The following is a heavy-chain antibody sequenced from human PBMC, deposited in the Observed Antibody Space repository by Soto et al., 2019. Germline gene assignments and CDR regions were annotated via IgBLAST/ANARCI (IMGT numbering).Heavy chain of an antibody. D-gene: IGHD2-21*02. V-gene: IGHV3-23*01. Sequence: EVQLLESGGGVVQPGGSLRRSCAASGFTFSSYAMSWVRQAPGKGLELVSAISGSGGSTYYADSVKGRFTISRNNSNNTLPLQMHHLCAEATAVYYCAHARITPHCGGDCSHHDAFDNWGQGTMVIVAS. CDR2: ISGSGGST. CDR1: GFTFSSYA. CDR3: AHARITPHCGGDCSHHDAFDN. J-gene: IGHJ3*02.